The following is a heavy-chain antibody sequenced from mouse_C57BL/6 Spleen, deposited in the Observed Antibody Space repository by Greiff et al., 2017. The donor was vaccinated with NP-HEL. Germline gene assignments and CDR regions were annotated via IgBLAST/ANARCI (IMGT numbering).Heavy chain of an antibody. CDR2: IYPSDSET. D-gene: IGHD1-1*02. CDR1: GYTFTSYW. J-gene: IGHJ4*01. Sequence: QVQLQQPGAELVRPGSSVKLSCKASGYTFTSYWMDWVKQRPGQGLEWIGNIYPSDSETHYNQKFKDKATLTVDKSSSTAYMQLSSLTSEDSAVYYCARRKAGWFLYYAMDYWGQGTSVTVSS. CDR3: ARRKAGWFLYYAMDY. V-gene: IGHV1-61*01.